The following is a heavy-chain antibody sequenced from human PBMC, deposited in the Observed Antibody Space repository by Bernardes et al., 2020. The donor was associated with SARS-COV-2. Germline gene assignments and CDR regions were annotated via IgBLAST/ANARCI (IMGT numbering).Heavy chain of an antibody. V-gene: IGHV4-38-2*01. CDR1: ANSISSSYY. D-gene: IGHD6-19*01. Sequence: TLSLTCSFSANSISSSYYSGCLRQPPGRGLAWIWTIYHSASTYYNPSLKSRVSISVDTSKKQFSLNLSPVTAADTAVYYCTRSSGIAVAEVDYWGPGTLVTGSS. J-gene: IGHJ4*02. CDR2: IYHSAST. CDR3: TRSSGIAVAEVDY.